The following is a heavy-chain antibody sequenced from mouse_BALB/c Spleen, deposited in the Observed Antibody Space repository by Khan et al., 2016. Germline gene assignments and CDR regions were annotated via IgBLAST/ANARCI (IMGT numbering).Heavy chain of an antibody. CDR2: INTYSGES. V-gene: IGHV9-3-1*01. CDR3: GRYRYCCGSGSYFDV. J-gene: IGHJ1*01. CDR1: GYTFTNYG. D-gene: IGHD1-1*01. Sequence: QIQLVQSGPELKKPGKTVKISCKASGYTFTNYGMNWVKQAPGKGLKWMGWINTYSGESTYADDFKGRFAFSLETSANTAYLQNNNLKNEDTATYFCGRYRYCCGSGSYFDVGSAETTVTVSS.